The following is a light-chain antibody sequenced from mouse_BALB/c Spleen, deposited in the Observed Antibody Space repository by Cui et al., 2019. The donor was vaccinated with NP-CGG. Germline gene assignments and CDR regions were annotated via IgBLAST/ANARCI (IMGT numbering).Light chain of an antibody. CDR1: TGAVITTNY. CDR2: GTN. V-gene: IGLV1*01. J-gene: IGLJ1*01. CDR3: ALWYSNHWV. Sequence: QAVVTQESALTTSPGETVTLTCRSSTGAVITTNYANWVQEKPDLLFTSLIGGTNNRAPGVPARFSGSLIGDKAALTIRGAQTEDEAIYFCALWYSNHWVFGGGTKLTVL.